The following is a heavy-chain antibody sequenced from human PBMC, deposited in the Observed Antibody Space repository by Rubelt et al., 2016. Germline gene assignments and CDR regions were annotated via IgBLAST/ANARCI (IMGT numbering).Heavy chain of an antibody. J-gene: IGHJ6*02. CDR2: INSDGSIT. Sequence: EVQLVESGGGLVQPGGSLRLSCAASGFTLSSYWMHWVRQAPGKGLVWVSRINSDGSITSYADSVKGRFTISRDNAKNTLYLQMNSLRAEDTAVYYCASGRGPDYYYYGMDVWGQGTTVTVSS. CDR3: ASGRGPDYYYYGMDV. V-gene: IGHV3-74*01. D-gene: IGHD1-1*01. CDR1: GFTLSSYW.